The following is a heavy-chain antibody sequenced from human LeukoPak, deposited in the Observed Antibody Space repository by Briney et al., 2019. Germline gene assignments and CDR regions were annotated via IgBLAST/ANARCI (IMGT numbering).Heavy chain of an antibody. D-gene: IGHD4-17*01. CDR1: GFTFSSYA. CDR3: AKDRPGEPTVTTDTFDI. Sequence: GGSLRLSCAASGFTFSSYALHWVRQAPGKGLEWVAVISYDGSNKYYADSVKGRFTISRDNSKNTLYLQMNSLRAEDTAVYYCAKDRPGEPTVTTDTFDIWGQGTMVTVSS. V-gene: IGHV3-30*04. J-gene: IGHJ3*02. CDR2: ISYDGSNK.